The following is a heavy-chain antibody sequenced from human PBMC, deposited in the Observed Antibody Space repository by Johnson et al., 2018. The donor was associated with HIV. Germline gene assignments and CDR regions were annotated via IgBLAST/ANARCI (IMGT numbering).Heavy chain of an antibody. CDR1: GFTFSSYG. D-gene: IGHD3-22*01. CDR2: IWYDGSNK. J-gene: IGHJ3*02. V-gene: IGHV3-33*01. CDR3: TRGEGGYFYDSSGHDAFDI. Sequence: QVQLVESGGGVVQPGRSLRLSCAASGFTFSSYGMHWVRQAPGKGLEWVAVIWYDGSNKYYADSVKGRFTISRENAKNSLYLQMNSLRAEDTAVYFCTRGEGGYFYDSSGHDAFDIWGQGTRVTVSS.